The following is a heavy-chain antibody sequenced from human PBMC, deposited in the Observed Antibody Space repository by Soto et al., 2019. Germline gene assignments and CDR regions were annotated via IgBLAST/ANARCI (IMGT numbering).Heavy chain of an antibody. V-gene: IGHV3-33*01. D-gene: IGHD3-22*01. CDR1: GFTFRSYG. Sequence: PGGSLRLSCAASGFTFRSYGIHWVRQAPGKGLEWVAVIWYDGSNKYYADSVKGRFTISRDNSKNTLYLQMNSLRAEDTAVYYCARGIMIPKYYYYGMDVWGQGTTVTVSS. CDR3: ARGIMIPKYYYYGMDV. CDR2: IWYDGSNK. J-gene: IGHJ6*02.